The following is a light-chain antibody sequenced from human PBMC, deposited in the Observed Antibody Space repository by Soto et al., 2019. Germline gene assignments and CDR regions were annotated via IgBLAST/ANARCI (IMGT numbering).Light chain of an antibody. CDR1: QSVSSY. CDR2: DAS. Sequence: EIVLTQSPATLSLSPGEGATVSCRASQSVSSYLAWYQQKPGQAPRLLIFDASSRATGIPDRFRGSGSGTDFSLPISRLEPEDLAVKYCQQYGFSPPWTFVQGTKVEI. V-gene: IGKV3-20*01. J-gene: IGKJ1*01. CDR3: QQYGFSPPWT.